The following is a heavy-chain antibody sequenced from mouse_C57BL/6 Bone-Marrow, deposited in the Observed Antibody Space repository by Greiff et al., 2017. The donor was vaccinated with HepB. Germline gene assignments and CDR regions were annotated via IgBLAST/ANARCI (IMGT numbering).Heavy chain of an antibody. D-gene: IGHD2-4*01. CDR2: INPGSGGT. CDR3: ARTGITTRMDY. J-gene: IGHJ4*01. V-gene: IGHV1-54*01. Sequence: QVQLQQSGAELVRPGTSVKVSCKASGYAFTNYLIEWVKQRPGQGLEWIGVINPGSGGTNYNEKLKGKATLTADKSSSTAYMQLSSLTSEDSAVYFCARTGITTRMDYWGQGTSVTVSS. CDR1: GYAFTNYL.